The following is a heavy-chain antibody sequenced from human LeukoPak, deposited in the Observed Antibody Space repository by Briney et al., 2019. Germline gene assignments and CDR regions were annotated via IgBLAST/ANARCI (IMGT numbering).Heavy chain of an antibody. CDR3: ARLTVTTKDDY. J-gene: IGHJ4*02. CDR2: IYHSGST. Sequence: NPSETLSLTCAVSGGSISSGGYSWSWIRQPPGKGLEWIGYIYHSGSTYYNPSLKSRVTISVDTSKNQFSLKLSSVTAADTAVYYCARLTVTTKDDYWGQGTLVTVSS. CDR1: GGSISSGGYS. D-gene: IGHD4-11*01. V-gene: IGHV4-30-2*01.